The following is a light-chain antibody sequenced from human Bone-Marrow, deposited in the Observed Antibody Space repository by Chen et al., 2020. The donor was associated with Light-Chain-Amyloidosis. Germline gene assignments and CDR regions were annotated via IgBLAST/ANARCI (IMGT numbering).Light chain of an antibody. CDR2: DNN. Sequence: VFTQPPSMAAAPGQKVTISCSGSSSNIRNNYVSWYQQLPGTAPKLLIYDNNKRPSGIPDRFSGSKSGTSATLGITGLQAGDEADYYCGTWDSSLSAWVFGGGTKLTVL. CDR3: GTWDSSLSAWV. CDR1: SSNIRNNY. V-gene: IGLV1-51*01. J-gene: IGLJ3*02.